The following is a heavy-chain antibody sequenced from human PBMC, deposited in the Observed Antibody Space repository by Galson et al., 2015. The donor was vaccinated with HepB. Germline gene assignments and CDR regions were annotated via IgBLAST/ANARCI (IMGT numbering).Heavy chain of an antibody. Sequence: ETLSLTCTVSGGSFSSSSYYWAWIRQPPGKGLEWIGTIYYSGSTYYNPSLKSRVTISVDTSKNQFSLKLSSVTAADTAVYFCARHEYGRGYGYWGQGILVTVSS. V-gene: IGHV4-39*01. D-gene: IGHD3-22*01. CDR2: IYYSGST. CDR3: ARHEYGRGYGY. CDR1: GGSFSSSSYY. J-gene: IGHJ4*02.